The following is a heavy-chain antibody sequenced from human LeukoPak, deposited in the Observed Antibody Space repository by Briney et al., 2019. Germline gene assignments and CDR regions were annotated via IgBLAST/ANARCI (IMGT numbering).Heavy chain of an antibody. CDR1: GFTFSSYS. D-gene: IGHD2-2*01. J-gene: IGHJ4*02. CDR2: ISSSSSYI. CDR3: ARDGTYCSSTSYYSDY. V-gene: IGHV3-21*01. Sequence: PGGSLRLSCAASGFTFSSYSMNWVRQAPGKGLEWVSSISSSSSYIYYADSVKGRFTISRDNAKNSLYLQMNSLRAEDTAVYYCARDGTYCSSTSYYSDYWGQGTLVTVSS.